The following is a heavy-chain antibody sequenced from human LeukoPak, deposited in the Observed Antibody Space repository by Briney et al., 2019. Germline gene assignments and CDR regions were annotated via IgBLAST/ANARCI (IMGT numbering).Heavy chain of an antibody. V-gene: IGHV3-53*01. Sequence: GGSLRLSWAASGFTVSTNYMSWVRQAPGKGLEWVSVIFSGGSTYHADSVKGRFTISRDNSKNTLYLHMNSLRAEDTAVYYCAREMATTWGAFDYWGQGTLVTVSS. CDR1: GFTVSTNY. J-gene: IGHJ4*02. CDR3: AREMATTWGAFDY. D-gene: IGHD5-24*01. CDR2: IFSGGST.